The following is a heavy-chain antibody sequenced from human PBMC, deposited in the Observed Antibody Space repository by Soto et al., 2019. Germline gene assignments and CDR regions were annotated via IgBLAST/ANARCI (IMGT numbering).Heavy chain of an antibody. J-gene: IGHJ3*02. CDR2: IWYDGSNK. Sequence: VQLVESGGGVVQPGRSLRLSCAASGFTFSSCGMHWVRQAPGKGLEWVAVIWYDGSNKYYADSVKGRFTISRDNSKNTLYLQMNSLRAEDTAVYYCARGSRDYIWGSYRYPGVAFDIWGQGTMVTVSS. V-gene: IGHV3-33*01. D-gene: IGHD3-16*02. CDR1: GFTFSSCG. CDR3: ARGSRDYIWGSYRYPGVAFDI.